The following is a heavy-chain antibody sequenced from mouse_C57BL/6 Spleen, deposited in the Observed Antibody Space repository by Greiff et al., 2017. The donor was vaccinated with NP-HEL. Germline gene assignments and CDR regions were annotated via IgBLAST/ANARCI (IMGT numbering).Heavy chain of an antibody. D-gene: IGHD1-1*01. CDR1: GYTFTSYW. V-gene: IGHV1-72*01. CDR3: ERSYYGSSFHAMDY. Sequence: QVQLQQPGAELVKPGASVKLSCKASGYTFTSYWMHWVKQRPGRGLEWIGRIDPNSGGTKYNQKFKSKATLTVDKPSSTAYMQLSSLTSEDSAVYYCERSYYGSSFHAMDYWGQGTSVTVSS. J-gene: IGHJ4*01. CDR2: IDPNSGGT.